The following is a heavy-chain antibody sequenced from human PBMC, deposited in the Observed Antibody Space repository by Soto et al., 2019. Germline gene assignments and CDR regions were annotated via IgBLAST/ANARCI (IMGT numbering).Heavy chain of an antibody. Sequence: QVQLQQWGAGLLKPSETLSLTCAVYGGSFSGYYWSWIRQPPGKGLEWIGEINHSGSTNYNPSLKSRVTISVDTSKNQFSLKLRSVTAADTAVYYCAREYDCSGGSCYKRYFQHWGQGTLVTVSS. CDR1: GGSFSGYY. CDR3: AREYDCSGGSCYKRYFQH. J-gene: IGHJ1*01. CDR2: INHSGST. V-gene: IGHV4-34*01. D-gene: IGHD2-15*01.